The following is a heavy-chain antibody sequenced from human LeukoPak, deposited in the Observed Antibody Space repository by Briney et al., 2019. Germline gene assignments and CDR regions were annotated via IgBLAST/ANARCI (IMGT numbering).Heavy chain of an antibody. Sequence: SSETLSLTCTVSGGSISSSSYYWGWIRQPPGKGLEWIGSIYYSGSTYYNPSLKSRVTISVDTSKNQFSLKLSSVTAADTAVYYCARLLGVIRGFRYMDVWGKGTTVTISS. J-gene: IGHJ6*03. CDR3: ARLLGVIRGFRYMDV. D-gene: IGHD3-10*01. CDR2: IYYSGST. V-gene: IGHV4-39*01. CDR1: GGSISSSSYY.